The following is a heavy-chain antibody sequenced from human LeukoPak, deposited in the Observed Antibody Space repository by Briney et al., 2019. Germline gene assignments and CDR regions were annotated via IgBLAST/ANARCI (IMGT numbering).Heavy chain of an antibody. Sequence: SGPTLVNPTQPLTLTCTFSGFSLSTSGMCVSWIRQPPGKALEWLARIDWDDDKYYSTSLKTRLTISKDTSKNQVVLTMTNMDPVDTATYYCARMRGVPGDPVYFDYWGQGTLVTVSS. CDR3: ARMRGVPGDPVYFDY. CDR1: GFSLSTSGMC. CDR2: IDWDDDK. D-gene: IGHD2-21*01. V-gene: IGHV2-70*11. J-gene: IGHJ4*02.